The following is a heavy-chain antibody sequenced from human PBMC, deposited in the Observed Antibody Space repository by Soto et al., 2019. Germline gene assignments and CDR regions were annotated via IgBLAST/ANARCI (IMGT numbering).Heavy chain of an antibody. V-gene: IGHV1-69*06. Sequence: QVQLVQSGAEVKKPGSSVKVSCKASGDSFNNDGVNWVRQAPGQGLEWVGGIIPNFGSAKYPQKFQGRVTITADRATNTVFRELLSLTSEDTAVYYCARGDLLDWPHYFAMDVWGQGTSVTVSS. J-gene: IGHJ6*02. CDR2: IIPNFGSA. CDR3: ARGDLLDWPHYFAMDV. CDR1: GDSFNNDG. D-gene: IGHD3-9*01.